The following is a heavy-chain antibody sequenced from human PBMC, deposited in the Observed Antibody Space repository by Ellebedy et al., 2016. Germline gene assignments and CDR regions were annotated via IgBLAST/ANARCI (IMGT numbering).Heavy chain of an antibody. CDR3: ARDRAPGSGWYHD. CDR1: GYTFTGYY. D-gene: IGHD6-19*01. CDR2: ISAYNGNT. J-gene: IGHJ4*02. V-gene: IGHV1-18*04. Sequence: ASVKVSCKASGYTFTGYYIHWVRQAPGQGLEWMGWISAYNGNTNYAQKLQGRVTMTTDTSTSTAYMELRSLRSDDTAVYYCARDRAPGSGWYHDWGQGTLVTVSS.